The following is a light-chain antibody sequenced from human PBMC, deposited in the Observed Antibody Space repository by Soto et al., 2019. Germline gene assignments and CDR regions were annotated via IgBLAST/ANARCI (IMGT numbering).Light chain of an antibody. CDR3: QQYGSSSWT. CDR2: ATS. CDR1: QSVSSIY. J-gene: IGKJ1*01. Sequence: ELVLPQSPGTLSLSPGERATLSCRASQSVSSIYLAWYQQKPVQPPRLVMYATSSRATGIPARFSGSGSGTDFTLTISRLEPEDFAVYYCQQYGSSSWTFGQGTKVDI. V-gene: IGKV3-20*01.